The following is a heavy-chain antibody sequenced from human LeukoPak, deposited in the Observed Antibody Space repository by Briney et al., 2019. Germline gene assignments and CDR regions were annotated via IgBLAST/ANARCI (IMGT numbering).Heavy chain of an antibody. CDR2: MNPNSGNT. V-gene: IGHV1-8*03. D-gene: IGHD5-24*01. J-gene: IGHJ4*02. CDR1: GYTFTSYD. Sequence: ASVKVSCKASGYTFTSYDINWVRQATGQGLEWMGWMNPNSGNTGYAQKFQGRVTITRNTSINTAYMELSSLRFEDTAVYYCAMGWLQMNYWGQGTLVTVSS. CDR3: AMGWLQMNY.